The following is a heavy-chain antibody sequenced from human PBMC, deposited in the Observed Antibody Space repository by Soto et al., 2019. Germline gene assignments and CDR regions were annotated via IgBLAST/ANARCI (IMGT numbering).Heavy chain of an antibody. J-gene: IGHJ5*02. CDR3: AKNQGVELVPLATVDWFDP. V-gene: IGHV3-23*01. D-gene: IGHD1-26*01. CDR1: GFIFENFG. Sequence: GGSLRLSCAASGFIFENFGMSWVRQAPGKGLEWISSISGSGFKKYYADAVKGRFTISRDNSKSTVYLELNNLSAEDTAVYHCAKNQGVELVPLATVDWFDPWGQGSVVTVSS. CDR2: ISGSGFKK.